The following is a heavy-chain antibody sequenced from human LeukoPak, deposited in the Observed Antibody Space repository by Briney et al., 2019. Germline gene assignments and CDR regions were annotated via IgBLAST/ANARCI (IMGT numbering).Heavy chain of an antibody. J-gene: IGHJ4*02. V-gene: IGHV3-48*03. CDR3: ARESPEVAARLDFDC. Sequence: GGSLRLSCAASGFTFPTYEMNWVRQAPGKGLEWVSYISSSGSSIYYADSVKGRFTMSRDNAKNSLYLQMNSLRAEDTAVYYCARESPEVAARLDFDCWGQGTLVTVSS. CDR1: GFTFPTYE. CDR2: ISSSGSSI. D-gene: IGHD2-15*01.